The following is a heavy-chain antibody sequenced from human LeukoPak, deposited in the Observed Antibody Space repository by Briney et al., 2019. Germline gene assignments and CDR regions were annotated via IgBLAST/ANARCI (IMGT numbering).Heavy chain of an antibody. CDR1: GGTFSSYA. CDR2: IIPIFGIA. Sequence: ASAKVFCKASGGTFSSYAISWVRQAPGQGLEWMGRIIPIFGIANYAQKFQGRVAITADKSTSTAYMELSSLRSEDTAVYYCAREVRANYGDYYYGMDVWGQGTTVTVSS. J-gene: IGHJ6*02. D-gene: IGHD4/OR15-4a*01. V-gene: IGHV1-69*04. CDR3: AREVRANYGDYYYGMDV.